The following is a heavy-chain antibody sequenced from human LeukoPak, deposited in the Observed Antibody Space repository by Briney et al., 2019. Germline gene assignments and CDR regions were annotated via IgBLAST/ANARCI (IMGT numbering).Heavy chain of an antibody. V-gene: IGHV5-51*01. D-gene: IGHD6-19*01. CDR1: GYSFTNYW. CDR3: ATRKTYAGGWLF. CDR2: INPFDSNV. Sequence: GESLKISCKGSGYSFTNYWIGWVRQMPGKGLEWMGIINPFDSNVRYSPSFQGQVTISADKSINTAYLQWSSLKASDTAMHYCATRKTYAGGWLFWGQGTLVTVSS. J-gene: IGHJ4*02.